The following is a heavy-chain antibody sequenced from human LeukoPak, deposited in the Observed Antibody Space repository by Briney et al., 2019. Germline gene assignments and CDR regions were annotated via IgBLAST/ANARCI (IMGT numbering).Heavy chain of an antibody. V-gene: IGHV4-59*08. CDR1: GSSISSYY. CDR2: IYYSGST. CDR3: ARRGSSSSGLDY. Sequence: PSETLSLTCTVSGSSISSYYWSWIRQPPGQGLEWIGYIYYSGSTNYNPSLKSRVTISVDTSKNQFSLKLSSVTAADTAVYYCARRGSSSSGLDYWGQGTLVTVSS. J-gene: IGHJ4*02. D-gene: IGHD6-6*01.